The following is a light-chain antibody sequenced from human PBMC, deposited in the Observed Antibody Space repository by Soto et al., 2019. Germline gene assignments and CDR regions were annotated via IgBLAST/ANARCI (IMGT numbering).Light chain of an antibody. V-gene: IGKV1-5*03. CDR2: KAS. CDR3: QQYHIYSWT. J-gene: IGKJ1*01. Sequence: DIQMTQSPSTLSASVGDRVTITCRASQSISSWLAWYQQKPGEAPKLLIYKASSLESGVPSRFSGSGSGTEFSLTINSLQADDFATYYCQQYHIYSWTFGQGTKVDIK. CDR1: QSISSW.